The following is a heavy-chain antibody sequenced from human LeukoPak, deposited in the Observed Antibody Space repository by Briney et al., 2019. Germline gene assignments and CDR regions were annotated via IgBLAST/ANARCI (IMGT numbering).Heavy chain of an antibody. CDR3: ARGSGKKVGATRVFDY. V-gene: IGHV1-8*01. J-gene: IGHJ4*02. D-gene: IGHD1-26*01. CDR2: MNPNSGNT. Sequence: ASVKVSCKASGYTFTSYDINWVRQATGQGLEWMGWMNPNSGNTGYAQKFQGRVTTTRNTSISTAYMELSSLRSEDTAVYYCARGSGKKVGATRVFDYWGQGTLVTVSS. CDR1: GYTFTSYD.